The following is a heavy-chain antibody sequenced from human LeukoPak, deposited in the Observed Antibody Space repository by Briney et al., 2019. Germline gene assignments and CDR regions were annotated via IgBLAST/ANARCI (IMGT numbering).Heavy chain of an antibody. V-gene: IGHV4-39*01. J-gene: IGHJ4*02. D-gene: IGHD2-8*01. Sequence: PSETLSLTCTVSGRSISSSSYYWGWLRQPPGKGREWIGSIYYSGSTNYNPSLKSRFTISVDTSKNQFSLKLSSVTAADTAVYYCARHGNGPGTFKRKRINVPFDYWGQGTLVTVSS. CDR1: GRSISSSSYY. CDR2: IYYSGST. CDR3: ARHGNGPGTFKRKRINVPFDY.